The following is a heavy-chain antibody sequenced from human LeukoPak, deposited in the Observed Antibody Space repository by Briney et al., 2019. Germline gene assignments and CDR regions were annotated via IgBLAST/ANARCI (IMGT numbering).Heavy chain of an antibody. J-gene: IGHJ4*02. D-gene: IGHD6-6*01. CDR3: ARASSSSSFRSAAPPDY. CDR2: ISSSSTI. Sequence: PGGSLRLSCAASGFTFSSYSMNWVRQAPGKGLEWVSYISSSSTIYYADSVKGRFTISRDNAKNSLYLQMNSLRAEDTAVYYCARASSSSSFRSAAPPDYWGQGTLVTVSS. V-gene: IGHV3-48*01. CDR1: GFTFSSYS.